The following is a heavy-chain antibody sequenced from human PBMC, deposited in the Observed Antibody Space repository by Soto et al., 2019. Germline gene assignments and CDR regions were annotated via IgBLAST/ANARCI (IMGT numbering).Heavy chain of an antibody. CDR2: IIPILGIA. Sequence: SVKVSCKASGGTFSSYTISWVRQAPGQGLEWMGRIIPILGIANYAQKFQGRVTITADKSTSTAYMELSSLRSEDTAVYYCARENIAAAGTLDYWGQGTLVTVPS. CDR3: ARENIAAAGTLDY. J-gene: IGHJ4*02. V-gene: IGHV1-69*04. D-gene: IGHD6-13*01. CDR1: GGTFSSYT.